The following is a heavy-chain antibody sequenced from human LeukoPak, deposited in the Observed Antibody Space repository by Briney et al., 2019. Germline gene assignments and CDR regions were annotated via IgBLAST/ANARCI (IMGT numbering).Heavy chain of an antibody. J-gene: IGHJ5*02. CDR2: ISAYNGNT. CDR1: GYTFTSYG. V-gene: IGHV1-18*01. D-gene: IGHD6-6*01. Sequence: ASVKVSCKASGYTFTSYGISWVRQAPRQGLEWMGWISAYNGNTNYAQKLQGRVTMTTDTSTSTAYMELRSLRSDDTAVYYCARDGYSSSSQENWFDPWGQGTLVTVSS. CDR3: ARDGYSSSSQENWFDP.